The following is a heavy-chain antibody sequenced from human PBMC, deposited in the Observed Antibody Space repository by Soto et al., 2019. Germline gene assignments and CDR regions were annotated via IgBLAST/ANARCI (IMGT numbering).Heavy chain of an antibody. J-gene: IGHJ4*02. D-gene: IGHD5-18*01. CDR3: ATEAVETATVMAPDH. V-gene: IGHV3-30-3*01. Sequence: GGSLRLSCVASGFTFRNYAIHWVRQPPGKGLEWVAVISYDGSNKYYADSVKGRFTISRDNSKNTLYLQMNSLRAEDMAVYYCATEAVETATVMAPDHWGQGTLVTVPS. CDR1: GFTFRNYA. CDR2: ISYDGSNK.